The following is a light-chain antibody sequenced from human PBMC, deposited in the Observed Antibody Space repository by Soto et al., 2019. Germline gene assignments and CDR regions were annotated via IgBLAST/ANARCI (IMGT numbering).Light chain of an antibody. CDR3: QQFRSFPIT. J-gene: IGKJ5*01. CDR1: QSIGSW. V-gene: IGKV1-5*01. CDR2: FAS. Sequence: DIQMTQSPSTLSASVGDRVTITCRASQSIGSWLAWYQQKPGKAPKLLIYFASTLQSGVPSRFSASGSGTDFTLTISSLQPEDFATYYCQQFRSFPITFGQGTRLEIK.